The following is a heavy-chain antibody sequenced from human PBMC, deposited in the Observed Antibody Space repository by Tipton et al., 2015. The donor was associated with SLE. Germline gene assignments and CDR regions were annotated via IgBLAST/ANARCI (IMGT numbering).Heavy chain of an antibody. V-gene: IGHV4-39*07. J-gene: IGHJ4*02. CDR2: IYYSGST. CDR3: ARVGLVAPAAISSGVDY. CDR1: GGSISSSSYY. Sequence: LRLSCTVSGGSISSSSYYWGWIRQPPGKGLEWIGSIYYSGSTYYNPSLKSQVTISVDTSKNQFSLNLSSVTAADTAVYYCARVGLVAPAAISSGVDYWGQGTLVTVSS. D-gene: IGHD2-2*02.